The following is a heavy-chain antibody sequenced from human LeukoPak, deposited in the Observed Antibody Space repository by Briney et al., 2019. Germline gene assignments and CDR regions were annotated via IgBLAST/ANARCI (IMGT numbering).Heavy chain of an antibody. V-gene: IGHV3-48*03. CDR3: ARDLRFAGIQLWSEHSPYYMDV. CDR1: GFTFSSYE. Sequence: GGSLRLSCAASGFTFSSYEMNWVRQAPGKGLEWVSYISSSGSTIYYADSVKGRFTISRDNAKNSLYLQMNSLRAEDTAVYYCARDLRFAGIQLWSEHSPYYMDVWGKGTTVTISS. J-gene: IGHJ6*03. CDR2: ISSSGSTI. D-gene: IGHD5-18*01.